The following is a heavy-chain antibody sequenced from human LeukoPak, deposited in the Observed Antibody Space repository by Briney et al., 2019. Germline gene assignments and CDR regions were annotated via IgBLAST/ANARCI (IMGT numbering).Heavy chain of an antibody. V-gene: IGHV4-30-4*07. J-gene: IGHJ4*02. Sequence: SQTLSLTCAVSGGSISSGGYSWSWIRQPPGKGLEWIGYIYYSGSTNYNPSLKSRVTISVDTSKNQFSLKLSSVTAADTAVYYCARDRRGQLAFDYWGQGTLVTVSS. CDR2: IYYSGST. CDR3: ARDRRGQLAFDY. CDR1: GGSISSGGYS. D-gene: IGHD6-6*01.